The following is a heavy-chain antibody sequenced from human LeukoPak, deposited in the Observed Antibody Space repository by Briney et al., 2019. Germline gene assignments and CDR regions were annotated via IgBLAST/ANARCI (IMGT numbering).Heavy chain of an antibody. Sequence: ASVKVSCKASGYTFTDYYMHWVRQAPGQGLEWMGRINPNSGGTNYAQKFQGRVTMTRDTSISTAYMELSRLRSDDTAVYYCAREGGAYCSSTSCSFEKYNWFDPWGQGTLVTVSS. CDR3: AREGGAYCSSTSCSFEKYNWFDP. J-gene: IGHJ5*02. V-gene: IGHV1-2*06. CDR2: INPNSGGT. CDR1: GYTFTDYY. D-gene: IGHD2-2*01.